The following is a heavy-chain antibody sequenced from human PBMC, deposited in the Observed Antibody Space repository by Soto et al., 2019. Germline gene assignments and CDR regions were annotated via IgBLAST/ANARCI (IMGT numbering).Heavy chain of an antibody. CDR3: AKDGQYYYDTGGYSHFDS. D-gene: IGHD3-22*01. Sequence: PGGSLRLSCAASGFTFSSYAMSWVRQAPGKGLEWVSGISGNGATTYYADSVKGRFTISRDNSKKTLYLQMNSLRAADTALYFCAKDGQYYYDTGGYSHFDSWGQGTLVTVSS. J-gene: IGHJ4*02. CDR2: ISGNGATT. CDR1: GFTFSSYA. V-gene: IGHV3-23*01.